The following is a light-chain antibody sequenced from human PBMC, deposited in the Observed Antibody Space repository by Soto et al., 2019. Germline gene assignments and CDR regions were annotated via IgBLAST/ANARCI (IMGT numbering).Light chain of an antibody. J-gene: IGLJ1*01. CDR3: SSYTSSNTFYV. CDR2: QVS. Sequence: QSVLTQPASVSGSPGQSITISCTGTSSDVGGYYYVSWYQHHPGKAPKLMIYQVSNRPSGVSNRFSGSKSGNTASLTISGLQAEDEADYYCSSYTSSNTFYVFGTRTKVTVL. V-gene: IGLV2-14*01. CDR1: SSDVGGYYY.